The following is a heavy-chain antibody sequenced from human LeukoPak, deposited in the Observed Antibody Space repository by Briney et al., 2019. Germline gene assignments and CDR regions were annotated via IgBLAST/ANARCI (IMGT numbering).Heavy chain of an antibody. V-gene: IGHV3-23*01. D-gene: IGHD5-24*01. J-gene: IGHJ4*02. Sequence: GGSLRLSCATSGFTFSSYAMSWVRQAPGKGLEWVSAISGSGGSTYYADSVKGRFTISRDNSKNTLYLQMDSLRAEDTAVYYCAKSGDGYNPAPDYWGQGTLVTVSS. CDR2: ISGSGGST. CDR1: GFTFSSYA. CDR3: AKSGDGYNPAPDY.